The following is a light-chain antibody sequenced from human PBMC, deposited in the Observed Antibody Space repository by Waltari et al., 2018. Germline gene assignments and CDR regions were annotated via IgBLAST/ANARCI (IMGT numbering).Light chain of an antibody. CDR2: QNT. CDR3: QAWDSTIAV. CDR1: ELVPKY. V-gene: IGLV3-1*01. Sequence: SYEVTQPPSVSVSPGQTASVTCAGDELVPKYTSWYQQRPGQSPGVVIYQNTKRPSGIPERFSGSNSGNTATLTISGTQAMDEADYYCQAWDSTIAVFGGGTKLTVL. J-gene: IGLJ2*01.